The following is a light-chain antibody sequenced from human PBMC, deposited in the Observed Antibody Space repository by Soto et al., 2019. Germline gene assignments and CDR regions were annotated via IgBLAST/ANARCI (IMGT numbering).Light chain of an antibody. V-gene: IGLV1-47*01. Sequence: QSVLTQSPSASGTPGQRVTISCSGSRSNIGRNFAYWYQHVPGTAPRLLIQRNNERPSGVPDRFSGSKSGTSVSLAISGLRSDDVATYYCAAWDDTLDAQVFGGGTKVTVL. CDR3: AAWDDTLDAQV. CDR1: RSNIGRNF. J-gene: IGLJ3*02. CDR2: RNN.